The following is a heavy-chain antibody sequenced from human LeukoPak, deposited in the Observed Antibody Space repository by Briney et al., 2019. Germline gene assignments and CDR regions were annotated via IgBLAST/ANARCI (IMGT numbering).Heavy chain of an antibody. CDR3: ARESITMVRGGDYYYGMDV. CDR1: GGSISSGGYY. D-gene: IGHD3-10*01. Sequence: SQTLSLTCTVSGGSISSGGYYWSWIRQHPGKGLEWIGYIYYSGSTYYHPSLKSRVTISVDTSKNQFSLKLSSVTAADTAVYYCARESITMVRGGDYYYGMDVWGQGTTVTVSS. V-gene: IGHV4-31*03. J-gene: IGHJ6*02. CDR2: IYYSGST.